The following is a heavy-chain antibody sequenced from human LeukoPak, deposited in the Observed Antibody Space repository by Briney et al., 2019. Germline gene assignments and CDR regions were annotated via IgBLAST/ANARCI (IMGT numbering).Heavy chain of an antibody. CDR1: GGSISSSSYY. Sequence: SETLSLTCTVSGGSISSSSYYWGWIRQPPGKGLEWIGSIYYSGSTYYNPSLKSRVTISVDTSKNQFSLKLSSVTAADTAVYYCASSPGGGDYDYWGQGTLVTVSS. CDR3: ASSPGGGDYDY. V-gene: IGHV4-39*07. J-gene: IGHJ4*02. CDR2: IYYSGST. D-gene: IGHD4-17*01.